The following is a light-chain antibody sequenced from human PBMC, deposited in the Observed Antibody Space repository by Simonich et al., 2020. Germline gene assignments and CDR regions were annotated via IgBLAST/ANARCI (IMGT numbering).Light chain of an antibody. CDR1: SGSIASNY. V-gene: IGLV6-57*03. CDR2: ENN. J-gene: IGLJ3*02. CDR3: QSYDSSIWV. Sequence: NFMLTQPHSVSESPGKTVTISCTRSSGSIASNYVQWYQQRPGSAPTTVSNENNQRPSGVPDRFSGSIDSSSNSASLTISGLKTEDEADYYCQSYDSSIWVFGGGTKLTVL.